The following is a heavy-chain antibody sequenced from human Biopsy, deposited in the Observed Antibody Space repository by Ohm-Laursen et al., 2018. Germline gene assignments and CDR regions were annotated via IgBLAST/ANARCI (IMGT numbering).Heavy chain of an antibody. CDR1: GFTLSGYT. CDR2: ISYDGYNK. CDR3: AKDGGPYCGGCELDY. V-gene: IGHV3-30*18. J-gene: IGHJ4*02. Sequence: SLRLSCTAPGFTLSGYTMHWVRQTPGKGLESVALISYDGYNKWYADSVKGRFTISRDNSKNTLYLQMNSLRVEDTAVYYCAKDGGPYCGGCELDYWGQGTLVTVSS. D-gene: IGHD2-21*01.